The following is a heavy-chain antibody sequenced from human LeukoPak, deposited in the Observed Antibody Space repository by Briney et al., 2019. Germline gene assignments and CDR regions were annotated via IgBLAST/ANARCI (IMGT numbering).Heavy chain of an antibody. V-gene: IGHV1-2*02. CDR3: ARRIAVAGSPGYYFDH. D-gene: IGHD6-19*01. Sequence: GASVKVSCKASAYTLSGYYMHWVRQAPGQGLEWMGWINPKSGITNYAQKFQGRVTMTWDTSINTTFMELSRLRSDDTAVYYCARRIAVAGSPGYYFDHWGQENVHSVSS. CDR1: AYTLSGYY. J-gene: IGHJ4*02. CDR2: INPKSGIT.